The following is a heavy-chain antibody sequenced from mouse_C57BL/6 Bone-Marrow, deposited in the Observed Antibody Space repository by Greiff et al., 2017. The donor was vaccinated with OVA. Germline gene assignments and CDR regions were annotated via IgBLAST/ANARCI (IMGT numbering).Heavy chain of an antibody. Sequence: DVHLVESGGDLVKPGGSLKLSCAASGFTFSSYGMSWVRQTPDKRLEWVATISSGGSYTYYPDSVKGRFTISRDNAKNTLSLQISSRKSEDTAMYYCARHGDYGSFFDYWGQGTTLTVSS. J-gene: IGHJ2*01. CDR3: ARHGDYGSFFDY. CDR2: ISSGGSYT. V-gene: IGHV5-6*01. CDR1: GFTFSSYG. D-gene: IGHD1-1*01.